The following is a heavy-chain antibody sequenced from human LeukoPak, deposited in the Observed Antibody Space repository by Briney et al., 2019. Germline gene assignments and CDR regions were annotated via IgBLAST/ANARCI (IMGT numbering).Heavy chain of an antibody. D-gene: IGHD4-17*01. Sequence: GGSLTLLCAASGFTFRNAWMSWVRQAPGKGLEWVGCIKSKTDGGPTDYAAPVKGKFTISSDESKNTLYLQMNSLKTEDTAVYYCTTSADYGDYADAFDIWGQGTMVTVSS. V-gene: IGHV3-15*01. CDR1: GFTFRNAW. CDR2: IKSKTDGGPT. J-gene: IGHJ3*02. CDR3: TTSADYGDYADAFDI.